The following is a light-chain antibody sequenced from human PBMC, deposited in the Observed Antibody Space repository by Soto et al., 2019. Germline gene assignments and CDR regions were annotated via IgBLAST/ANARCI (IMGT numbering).Light chain of an antibody. J-gene: IGKJ1*01. CDR1: QSVRGTS. Sequence: PGERATLSCRASQSVRGTSLAWYQQKPGQAPRLLIYGASNRATGIPDRFSGSGSGTDFTLTISRLEPEDFAVYYCQQYGSSPQTFGQGTKVDIK. CDR2: GAS. V-gene: IGKV3-20*01. CDR3: QQYGSSPQT.